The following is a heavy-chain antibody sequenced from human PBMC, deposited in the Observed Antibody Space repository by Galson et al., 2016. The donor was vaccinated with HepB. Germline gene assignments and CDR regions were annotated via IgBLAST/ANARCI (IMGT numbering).Heavy chain of an antibody. D-gene: IGHD3-22*01. CDR1: GFTFSNYG. Sequence: SLRLSCAASGFTFSNYGMHWVRQAPGKGLEWVADISYDGSNEYYADSVKGRFTISRDNSKNTLYLQMNSLRAEDTAVYYCAKDSPLKDYYDSSGTNYGMDVWGQGTTVTVSS. CDR3: AKDSPLKDYYDSSGTNYGMDV. V-gene: IGHV3-30*18. CDR2: ISYDGSNE. J-gene: IGHJ6*02.